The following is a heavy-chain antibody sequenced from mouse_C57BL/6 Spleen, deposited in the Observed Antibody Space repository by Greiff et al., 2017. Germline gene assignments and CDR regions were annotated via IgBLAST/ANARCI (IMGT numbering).Heavy chain of an antibody. CDR3: ARSEEIYYFDY. CDR2: IHPNSGST. CDR1: GYTFTSYW. Sequence: QVQLQQPGAELVKPGASVKLSCKASGYTFTSYWMHWVKQRPGQGLEWIGMIHPNSGSTNYNEKFKSKATLTVDKSSSTAYMQLSSLTSEDSAVYYCARSEEIYYFDYWGQGTTLTVSS. J-gene: IGHJ2*01. V-gene: IGHV1-64*01.